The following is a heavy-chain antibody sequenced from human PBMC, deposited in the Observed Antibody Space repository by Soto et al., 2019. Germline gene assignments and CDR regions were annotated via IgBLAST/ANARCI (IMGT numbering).Heavy chain of an antibody. CDR1: GLPFSSFW. Sequence: DVQLVESGGGLIQPGASLRLSCAASGLPFSSFWMHWVRQAPGKGLVWVARISRDGTTATYADAVKGRFSISRDNAKNTQFLLMTNVTTDDTAVYYCVRGVGASSGAFDVWGQGTMVTVSS. J-gene: IGHJ3*01. V-gene: IGHV3-74*01. CDR3: VRGVGASSGAFDV. D-gene: IGHD1-26*01. CDR2: ISRDGTTA.